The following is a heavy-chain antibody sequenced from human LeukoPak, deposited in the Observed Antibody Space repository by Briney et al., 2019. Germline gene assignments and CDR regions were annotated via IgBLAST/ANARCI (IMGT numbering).Heavy chain of an antibody. J-gene: IGHJ6*02. CDR1: GGSFSGYY. CDR3: ARDEEAGSQPFGMDV. Sequence: SETLSLTCAVYGGSFSGYYWSWIRQPPGKGLEWIGYIYYSGSTNYNPSLKSRVTISVDTSKNQFSLKLSSVTAADTAVYYCARDEEAGSQPFGMDVWGQGTTVTVSS. CDR2: IYYSGST. V-gene: IGHV4-59*01.